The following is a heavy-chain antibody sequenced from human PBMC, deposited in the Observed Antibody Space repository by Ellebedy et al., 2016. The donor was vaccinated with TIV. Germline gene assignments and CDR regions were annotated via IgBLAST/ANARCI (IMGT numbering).Heavy chain of an antibody. Sequence: SETLSLTCSVSGGSISSSSYHWGWIRQPPGKGLEWIGSIHYSGSTNYNPSLKSRLTFSVDTSKNQFSLKLSSVTAADTAVYYCARERWLQFDDAFDIWGQGTMVTVSS. CDR1: GGSISSSSYH. V-gene: IGHV4-39*02. J-gene: IGHJ3*02. CDR3: ARERWLQFDDAFDI. CDR2: IHYSGST. D-gene: IGHD5-24*01.